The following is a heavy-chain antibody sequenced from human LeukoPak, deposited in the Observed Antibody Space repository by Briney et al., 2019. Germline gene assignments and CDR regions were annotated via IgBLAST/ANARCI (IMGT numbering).Heavy chain of an antibody. V-gene: IGHV1-2*02. J-gene: IGHJ4*02. CDR3: ASYHAANWGGGPFDY. Sequence: SVKLSCNHPGYPFTVYHMHWVRQPPGHGLEMHGLLIPGSGATSCVKRFQGMVTLSRCTSINTAYMELSRLTSDDTAVYYCASYHAANWGGGPFDYWGQGTLVTVSS. D-gene: IGHD7-27*01. CDR1: GYPFTVYH. CDR2: LIPGSGAT.